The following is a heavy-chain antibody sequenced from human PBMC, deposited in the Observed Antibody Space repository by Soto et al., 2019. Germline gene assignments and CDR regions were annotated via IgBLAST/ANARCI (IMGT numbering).Heavy chain of an antibody. CDR3: ASQGHIVVVTAVVAFDI. V-gene: IGHV1-69*06. D-gene: IGHD2-21*02. Sequence: QVQLVQSGAEVKKPGSSLKVSCKASGGTFSSYAISWVRQAPGQGLEWMGGIIPIFGTANYAQKFQGRVTITADKSTSTDYMELSSLRSEDTAVYYCASQGHIVVVTAVVAFDIWGQGTMVTVSS. CDR1: GGTFSSYA. CDR2: IIPIFGTA. J-gene: IGHJ3*02.